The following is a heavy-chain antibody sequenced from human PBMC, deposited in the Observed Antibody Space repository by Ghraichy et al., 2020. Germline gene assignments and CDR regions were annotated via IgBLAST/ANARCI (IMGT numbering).Heavy chain of an antibody. V-gene: IGHV3-23*01. CDR1: GFTFSSYA. Sequence: GGSLRLSCAASGFTFSSYAMSWVRQAPGKGLEWVSAISGSGGSTYYAESVKGRFTISRDNSKNMLYLQMNSLRAEDTAVYYCARKARGSGRYFTYFDYWGQGTLVTVSS. D-gene: IGHD3-9*01. J-gene: IGHJ4*02. CDR3: ARKARGSGRYFTYFDY. CDR2: ISGSGGST.